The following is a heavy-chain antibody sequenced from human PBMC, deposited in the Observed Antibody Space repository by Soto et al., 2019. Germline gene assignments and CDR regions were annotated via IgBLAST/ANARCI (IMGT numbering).Heavy chain of an antibody. V-gene: IGHV3-23*01. CDR3: AKSPPPADAFDF. CDR2: ISGSGDIT. Sequence: EVQLLESGGGLVQPGGSLRLSCAASGITFINYAMSWVRQAPGKGLEWVSTISGSGDITYHADSVKGRFTISRDNSKNPLYLQMTSLRAEDTAVYYCAKSPPPADAFDFWGQGTVVTVSS. CDR1: GITFINYA. J-gene: IGHJ3*01.